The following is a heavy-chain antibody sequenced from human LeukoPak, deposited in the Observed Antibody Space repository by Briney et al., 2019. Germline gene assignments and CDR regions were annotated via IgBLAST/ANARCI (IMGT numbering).Heavy chain of an antibody. CDR1: GFTFSSYS. CDR2: ISSSSSYI. D-gene: IGHD3/OR15-3a*01. J-gene: IGHJ5*02. CDR3: ARHRGTWLVDP. Sequence: PGGSLRLSCAASGFTFSSYSMNWVRQAPGKGLEWVSSISSSSSYIYYVDSVKGRFTISRDNAKNSLYLQMNSLRAEDTAVYYCARHRGTWLVDPWGQGTLVTVSS. V-gene: IGHV3-21*01.